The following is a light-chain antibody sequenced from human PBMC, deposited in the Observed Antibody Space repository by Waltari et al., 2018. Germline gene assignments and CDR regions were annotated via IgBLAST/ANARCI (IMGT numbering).Light chain of an antibody. J-gene: IGKJ1*01. Sequence: DIQMTQSPSTLSASVGDRVTITCRASQSISSWLAWYQQKPGKDPKLLIYKASSLESGVPSRFSGSGSGTEFTLTISSLQPDDFATYYCQQYWGTFGQGTKVEIK. CDR2: KAS. V-gene: IGKV1-5*03. CDR1: QSISSW. CDR3: QQYWGT.